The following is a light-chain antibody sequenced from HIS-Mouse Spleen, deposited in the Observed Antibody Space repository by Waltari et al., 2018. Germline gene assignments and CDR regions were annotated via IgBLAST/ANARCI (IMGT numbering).Light chain of an antibody. CDR1: QSVSSN. CDR3: QQYNNWPWT. J-gene: IGKJ1*01. Sequence: EIVMTQSPATMSVSPGERATLSCRASQSVSSNLALYQQKPGQAPRRLIYGASTRATGIPARFSGSGSGTEFTLTISSMQSEDFAVYYCQQYNNWPWTFGQGTKVEIK. CDR2: GAS. V-gene: IGKV3-15*01.